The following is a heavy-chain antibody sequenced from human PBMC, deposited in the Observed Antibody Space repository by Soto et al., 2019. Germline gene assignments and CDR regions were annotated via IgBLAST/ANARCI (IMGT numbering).Heavy chain of an antibody. Sequence: GVLRLSCAASGFTFSSYGMHWVRQAPGKGLEWVAVISYDGSNKYYADSVKGRFTISRDNSKNTLYLQMNSLRAEDTAVYYCAKAGSSDAFDIWGQGTMVTVSS. CDR3: AKAGSSDAFDI. D-gene: IGHD6-6*01. V-gene: IGHV3-30*18. J-gene: IGHJ3*02. CDR1: GFTFSSYG. CDR2: ISYDGSNK.